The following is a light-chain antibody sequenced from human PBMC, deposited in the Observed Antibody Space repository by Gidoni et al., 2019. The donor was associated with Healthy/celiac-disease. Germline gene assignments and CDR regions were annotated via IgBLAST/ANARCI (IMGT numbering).Light chain of an antibody. CDR3: QQYNSYPPYT. V-gene: IGKV1-5*01. CDR1: QSISSW. CDR2: DAS. Sequence: DIQMTQSPSTLSASVGDRVTITCRASQSISSWMAWYQQKPGKAPKLLIYDASSLESGVPSGFRGSGSATEFTLTISLLQPDDFATYYCQQYNSYPPYTFGQGTKLEIK. J-gene: IGKJ2*01.